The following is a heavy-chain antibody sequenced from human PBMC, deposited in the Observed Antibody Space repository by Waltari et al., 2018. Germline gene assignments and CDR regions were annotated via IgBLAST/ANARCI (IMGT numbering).Heavy chain of an antibody. D-gene: IGHD5-12*01. Sequence: EVQLVESGGGLVQPGESLRLSCAASGFTFSTYNMNWVRQAPGKGLELFSYISSSTTTYYADYVKGRFTTSRDNAKNSLYLQMNSLRAEDTALYYCARGRAGYIQDVFDIWGQGTMVSVSS. CDR2: ISSSTTT. CDR3: ARGRAGYIQDVFDI. CDR1: GFTFSTYN. J-gene: IGHJ3*02. V-gene: IGHV3-48*01.